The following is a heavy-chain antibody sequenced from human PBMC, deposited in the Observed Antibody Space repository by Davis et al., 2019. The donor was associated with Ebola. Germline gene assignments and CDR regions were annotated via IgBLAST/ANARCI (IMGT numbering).Heavy chain of an antibody. D-gene: IGHD5-12*01. CDR3: TTPGGQDSGYDVFDI. CDR2: IAPTGGST. Sequence: ASVKVSCKASEYTFTNYYVHWVRQAPGQGLEWMGAIAPTGGSTIYAQKFQGRVTMTRDTSTSTVYMELSSLRSEDTALYYCTTPGGQDSGYDVFDIWGQGTMVTVSS. J-gene: IGHJ3*02. V-gene: IGHV1-46*03. CDR1: EYTFTNYY.